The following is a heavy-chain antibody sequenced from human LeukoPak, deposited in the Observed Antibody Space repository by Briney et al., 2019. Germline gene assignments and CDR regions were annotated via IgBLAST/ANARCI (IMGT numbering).Heavy chain of an antibody. J-gene: IGHJ4*02. V-gene: IGHV3-7*01. CDR3: ARWSLGDY. D-gene: IGHD1-26*01. CDR1: GFTFSDYY. CDR2: IKPDGSDQ. Sequence: PGGSLRLSCAASGFTFSDYYMSWVRQAPGKGLEWVANIKPDGSDQYYVDSVKGRFTISRDNAKNSLYLQMNSLRAEDTAVYYCARWSLGDYWGQGTLVTVSS.